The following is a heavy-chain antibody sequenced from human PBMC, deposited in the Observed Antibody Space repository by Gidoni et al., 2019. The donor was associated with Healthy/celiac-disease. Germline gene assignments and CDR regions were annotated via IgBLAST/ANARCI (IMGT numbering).Heavy chain of an antibody. V-gene: IGHV4-59*08. CDR1: GGSISSYY. J-gene: IGHJ4*02. CDR3: ARHATPGSYSDY. CDR2: IYYSGST. Sequence: QVQLQESGPGLVKPSETLSLTCTVSGGSISSYYWSWIRQPPGKGLEWIGYIYYSGSTNYNPSLRSRVTISVDTSKNQFSLKLRSVPAADTAVYYCARHATPGSYSDYLGQGTLVTVSS.